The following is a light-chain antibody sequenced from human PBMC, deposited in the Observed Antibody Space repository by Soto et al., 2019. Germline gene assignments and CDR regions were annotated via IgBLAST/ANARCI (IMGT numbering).Light chain of an antibody. CDR2: GAS. CDR1: QSVSSN. V-gene: IGKV3-15*01. Sequence: EIVITQSPATRSVSPGERATLSCRDSQSVSSNLAWYQQKPGQAPRLLIYGASTRETGIPARFSGGGSGTEFTLTISRPEPEDFAVYXXQQFSXYXLTXGGGTKVDIK. J-gene: IGKJ4*01. CDR3: QQFSXYXLT.